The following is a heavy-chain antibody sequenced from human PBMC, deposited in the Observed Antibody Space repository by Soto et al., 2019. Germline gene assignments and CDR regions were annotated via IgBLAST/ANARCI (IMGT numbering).Heavy chain of an antibody. CDR2: ISSSSSYI. V-gene: IGHV3-21*01. J-gene: IGHJ4*02. Sequence: GGSLRLSCAASGFTFSSYSMNWVRQAPGKGLEWVSSISSSSSYIYYADSVKGRFTISRDNAKNSLYLQMNSLRAEDTAVYYCARDAYYYGSGSYFDYWGQGTLVTVSS. CDR1: GFTFSSYS. CDR3: ARDAYYYGSGSYFDY. D-gene: IGHD3-10*01.